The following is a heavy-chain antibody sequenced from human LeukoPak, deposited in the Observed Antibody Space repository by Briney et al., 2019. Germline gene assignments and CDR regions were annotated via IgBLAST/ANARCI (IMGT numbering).Heavy chain of an antibody. CDR3: ARDKRDFYYGSGNLFDY. Sequence: ASVKVSCKASGYTFTSYAISWVRQAPGQGLEWMGWISAYNGNTNYAQKLQGRVTMTTDTSTSTAYMELRSLRSDDTAVYYCARDKRDFYYGSGNLFDYWGQGTLVTVSS. D-gene: IGHD3-10*01. CDR1: GYTFTSYA. J-gene: IGHJ4*02. V-gene: IGHV1-18*01. CDR2: ISAYNGNT.